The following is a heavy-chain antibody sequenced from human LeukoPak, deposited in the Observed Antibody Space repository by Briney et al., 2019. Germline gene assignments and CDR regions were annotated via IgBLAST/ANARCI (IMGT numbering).Heavy chain of an antibody. D-gene: IGHD2-15*01. CDR2: IKQDGSEK. CDR1: GLTVSSNY. V-gene: IGHV3-7*03. CDR3: ARPPAVYCSGGSCQGYFDY. J-gene: IGHJ4*02. Sequence: GGSLRLSCAASGLTVSSNYMRWVRQAPGKGLEWVANIKQDGSEKYYVDSVKGRFTISRDNAKNSLYLQMNSLRAEDTAVYYCARPPAVYCSGGSCQGYFDYWGQGTLVTVSS.